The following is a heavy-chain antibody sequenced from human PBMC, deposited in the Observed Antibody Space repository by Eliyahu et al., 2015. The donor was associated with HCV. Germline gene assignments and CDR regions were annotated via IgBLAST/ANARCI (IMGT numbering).Heavy chain of an antibody. V-gene: IGHV3-30-3*01. CDR1: GFTFSXXA. Sequence: QVQLVXSGGGVVQPGRSLXLSCAASGFTFSXXAXXXXRQAPGKGLEGVAVISYDGSNKYYADSVKGRFTISRDNSKNTLYLQMNSLRAEDTAVYYCARVATYYYDSSGYLLSGYYFDYWGQGTLVTVSS. J-gene: IGHJ4*02. D-gene: IGHD3-22*01. CDR2: ISYDGSNK. CDR3: ARVATYYYDSSGYLLSGYYFDY.